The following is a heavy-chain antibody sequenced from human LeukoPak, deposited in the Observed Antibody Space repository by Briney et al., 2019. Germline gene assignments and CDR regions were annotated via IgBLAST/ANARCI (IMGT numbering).Heavy chain of an antibody. CDR2: IWYDGNNI. CDR1: GFTFTAYG. D-gene: IGHD5-12*01. Sequence: GRSLRLSCAVSGFTFTAYGMHWVRQAPGKGLEWVAVIWYDGNNIYHADSVKGRFTISRDNSKNTLYLQMNSLRAEDTAVYYCVRDPYEAYWGQGTLVTVSS. V-gene: IGHV3-33*01. J-gene: IGHJ4*02. CDR3: VRDPYEAY.